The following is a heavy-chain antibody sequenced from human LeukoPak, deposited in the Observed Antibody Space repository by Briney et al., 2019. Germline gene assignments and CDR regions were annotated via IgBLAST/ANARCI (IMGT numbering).Heavy chain of an antibody. D-gene: IGHD1-26*01. J-gene: IGHJ3*02. CDR1: GGSISNYY. CDR2: IYYSGGT. CDR3: AREGILADSGRSTSSYAFDI. V-gene: IGHV4-59*01. Sequence: SETLSLTCTVSGGSISNYYWNWIRQPPGKGLQWIGYIYYSGGTNYNPSLKSRVTISIDTSKNQFSLKLSSVTAADTAVYYCAREGILADSGRSTSSYAFDIWGQGTMVTVSS.